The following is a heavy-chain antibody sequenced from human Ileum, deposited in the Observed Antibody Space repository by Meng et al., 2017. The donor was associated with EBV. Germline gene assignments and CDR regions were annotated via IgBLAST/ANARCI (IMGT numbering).Heavy chain of an antibody. Sequence: HVQPRVSRLALVKPSGTLSLTCDVSVVSISGNYWSWTPQSPVKGLEWIGFFYEGTTNYNPSLKSRVTIAAGPANNQISLRLSSVTSADTAVYYCAKGGQWDPLDSWGRGILVTVSS. CDR1: VVSISGNY. CDR2: FYEGTT. D-gene: IGHD1-26*01. V-gene: IGHV4-59*01. J-gene: IGHJ4*02. CDR3: AKGGQWDPLDS.